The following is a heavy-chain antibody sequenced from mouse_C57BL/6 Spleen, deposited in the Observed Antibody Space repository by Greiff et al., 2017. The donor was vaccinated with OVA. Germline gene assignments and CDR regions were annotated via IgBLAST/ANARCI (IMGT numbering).Heavy chain of an antibody. CDR3: ARVEGYDWYFDV. CDR1: GFTFSDYY. Sequence: EVQVVESEGGLVQPGSSMKLSCTASGFTFSDYYMAWVRQVPEKGLEWVANINYDGSSTYYLDSLKSRFIISRDNAKNILYLQMSSLKSEDTATYYCARVEGYDWYFDVWGTGTTVTVSS. CDR2: INYDGSST. V-gene: IGHV5-16*01. D-gene: IGHD2-2*01. J-gene: IGHJ1*03.